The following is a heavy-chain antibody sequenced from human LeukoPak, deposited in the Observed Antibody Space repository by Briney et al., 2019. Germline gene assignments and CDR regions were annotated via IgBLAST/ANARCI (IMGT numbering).Heavy chain of an antibody. J-gene: IGHJ4*02. CDR3: AKDSEFVVAAIFDY. D-gene: IGHD2-15*01. V-gene: IGHV3-20*04. CDR2: INWNGGST. CDR1: GFTFDDYG. Sequence: GGSLRLSCAASGFTFDDYGMSWVRQAPGKGLEWVSGINWNGGSTGYADSVKGRFTISRDNSKDSLYLQMNSLKTEDTALYYCAKDSEFVVAAIFDYWGQGTLVTVSS.